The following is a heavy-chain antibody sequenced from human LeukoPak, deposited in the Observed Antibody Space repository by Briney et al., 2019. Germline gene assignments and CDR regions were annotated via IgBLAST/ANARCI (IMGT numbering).Heavy chain of an antibody. V-gene: IGHV3-7*01. J-gene: IGHJ4*02. D-gene: IGHD3-22*01. CDR1: GFSFGTYW. Sequence: GGSLRLSCAASGFSFGTYWMSWVRQAPGKGLGWVANINQDGSEKYYVDSVKGRFTMSRDNAKNSLYPQMNSLRAEDTAVYYCARVRDYYDKTGYPHYWGQGTLVTVSA. CDR3: ARVRDYYDKTGYPHY. CDR2: INQDGSEK.